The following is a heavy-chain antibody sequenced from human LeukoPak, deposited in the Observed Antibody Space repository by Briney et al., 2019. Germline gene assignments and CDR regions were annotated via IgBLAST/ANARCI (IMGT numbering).Heavy chain of an antibody. V-gene: IGHV1-2*02. CDR3: ARPHYYDAHAFDI. CDR2: INPNSGGA. D-gene: IGHD3-22*01. Sequence: GASVKVSCKASGYIFSGYYMHWLRQAPGQGLEWMGWINPNSGGADYAQKFQGRVTMTRDMSTSTVYMELSSLRSEDTAVYYCARPHYYDAHAFDIWGQGTMVTVSS. J-gene: IGHJ3*02. CDR1: GYIFSGYY.